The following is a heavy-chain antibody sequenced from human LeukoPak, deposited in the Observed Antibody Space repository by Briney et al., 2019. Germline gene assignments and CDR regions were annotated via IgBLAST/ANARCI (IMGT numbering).Heavy chain of an antibody. D-gene: IGHD1-1*01. CDR3: AKLTSFYYMDV. CDR2: IWYDGSNK. Sequence: PGRSLRLSCAASGFTSSSYGMHWVRQAPGKGLEWVAVIWYDGSNKYYADSVKGRFTISRDNSKNTLYLQMNSLRAEDTAVYYCAKLTSFYYMDVWGKGTTVTVSS. V-gene: IGHV3-33*06. CDR1: GFTSSSYG. J-gene: IGHJ6*03.